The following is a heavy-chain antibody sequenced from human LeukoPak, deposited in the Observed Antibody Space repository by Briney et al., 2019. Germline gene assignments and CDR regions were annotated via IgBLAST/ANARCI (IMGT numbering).Heavy chain of an antibody. CDR2: ICGSGGST. J-gene: IGHJ3*02. CDR1: GFTFSSFA. D-gene: IGHD1-26*01. V-gene: IGHV3-23*01. Sequence: GGSLRLSCAASGFTFSSFAMGWVRQAPGKGLEWVSVICGSGGSTYYADSVKGRFTISRDNSKNTLYLQMNGLRAEDTDAYYCAKAHSGSCYDAFDIWGQGTMVTVSS. CDR3: AKAHSGSCYDAFDI.